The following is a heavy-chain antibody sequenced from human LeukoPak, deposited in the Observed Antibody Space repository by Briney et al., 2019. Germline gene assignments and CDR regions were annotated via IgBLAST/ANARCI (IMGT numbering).Heavy chain of an antibody. CDR2: MNPNSGNT. Sequence: SVKVSCKASGYTFTSYDINWVRQATGQGHEGMGWMNPNSGNTGYAQKFQGRVTMTRNTSISTAYMELRSLRSEDTAVYYCARGLLHFDSSGYYADFDYWGQGTLVTVSS. V-gene: IGHV1-8*01. CDR3: ARGLLHFDSSGYYADFDY. J-gene: IGHJ4*02. D-gene: IGHD3-22*01. CDR1: GYTFTSYD.